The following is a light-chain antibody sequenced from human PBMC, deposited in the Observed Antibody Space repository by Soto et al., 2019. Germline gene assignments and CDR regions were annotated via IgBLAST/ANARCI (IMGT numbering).Light chain of an antibody. Sequence: DIVMTQSPDSLAVSLGERATLSCGASQSVSSSYVAWYQHRPGLAPRLLIHDASSRATGIPDRFSGTKSGTDFTLTIRRLEPEDAAAYYCQQYGSSPITFGQGTRLEIK. V-gene: IGKV3D-20*01. CDR3: QQYGSSPIT. CDR1: QSVSSSY. CDR2: DAS. J-gene: IGKJ5*01.